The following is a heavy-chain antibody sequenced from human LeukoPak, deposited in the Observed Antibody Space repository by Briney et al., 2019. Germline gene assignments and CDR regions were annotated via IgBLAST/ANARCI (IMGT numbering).Heavy chain of an antibody. V-gene: IGHV4-59*01. CDR1: GGSISSYY. Sequence: SETLSLTCTVSGGSISSYYWSWIRQPPGKGLEWIGYIYYSGSTNYNPSLKSRVTISVDTSKNQFSLKLSSVTAADTAVYYCARDGSRYSSSWYVTLEYFQHWGQGTLVTVSS. CDR2: IYYSGST. CDR3: ARDGSRYSSSWYVTLEYFQH. J-gene: IGHJ1*01. D-gene: IGHD6-13*01.